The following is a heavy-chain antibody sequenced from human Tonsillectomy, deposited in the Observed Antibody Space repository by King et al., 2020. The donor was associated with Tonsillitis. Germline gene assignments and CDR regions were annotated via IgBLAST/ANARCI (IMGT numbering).Heavy chain of an antibody. J-gene: IGHJ4*02. CDR3: ARDERRYCSDTNCLYFDY. V-gene: IGHV1-18*04. Sequence: QLVQSGVEVKKPGASVKVSCKASGYAFSTYGISWVRQAPGQGLEWVGCISAYNGDTNSAPKLQGRITMTTDTSTSTAYMELRSLRSDDTAVYYCARDERRYCSDTNCLYFDYWGQGTLVTVSS. CDR1: GYAFSTYG. CDR2: ISAYNGDT. D-gene: IGHD2-2*01.